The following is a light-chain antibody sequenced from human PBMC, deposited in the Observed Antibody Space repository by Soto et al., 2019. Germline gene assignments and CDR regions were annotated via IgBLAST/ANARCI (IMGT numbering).Light chain of an antibody. Sequence: QSALTQPRSVSGSPGQSVTISCTGTSSDVGGYNYVSWYQQHPGKAPKLMIYEVTRRPSGVPDRIFGSKSDTTASLTVSGLQADDEGHYYCSSFAGTNSFVFGTGTKLTVL. CDR1: SSDVGGYNY. J-gene: IGLJ1*01. V-gene: IGLV2-11*01. CDR2: EVT. CDR3: SSFAGTNSFV.